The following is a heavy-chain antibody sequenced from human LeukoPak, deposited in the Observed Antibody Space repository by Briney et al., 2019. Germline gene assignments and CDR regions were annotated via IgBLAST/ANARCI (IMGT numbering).Heavy chain of an antibody. V-gene: IGHV3-23*01. J-gene: IGHJ4*02. D-gene: IGHD1-7*01. Sequence: PGDSLRLSCAASGFTFTKYWMTWVRQAPGKGLEWVSSISGSGVDTFYADSVKGRFTISRDNSKNTLYLQMNSLRAEDTAVYYCAKEKYNWNYVVDYWGQGTLVTVSS. CDR1: GFTFTKYW. CDR3: AKEKYNWNYVVDY. CDR2: ISGSGVDT.